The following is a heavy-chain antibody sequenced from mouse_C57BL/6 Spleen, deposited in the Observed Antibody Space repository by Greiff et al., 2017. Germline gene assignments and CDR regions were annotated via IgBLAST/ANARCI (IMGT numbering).Heavy chain of an antibody. CDR3: ARHFEAGFAY. CDR2: ISSGGSYT. V-gene: IGHV5-6*01. J-gene: IGHJ3*01. CDR1: GFTFSSYG. Sequence: EVQLVESGGDLVKPGGSLKLSCAASGFTFSSYGMSWVRQTPDKRLEWVATISSGGSYTYYPDSVKGRFTISRDNAKNTLYLQMSSLKSEDTAMYYCARHFEAGFAYWGQGTLVTVSA.